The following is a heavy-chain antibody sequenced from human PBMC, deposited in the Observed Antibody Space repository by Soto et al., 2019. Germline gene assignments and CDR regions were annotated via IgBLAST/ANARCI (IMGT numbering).Heavy chain of an antibody. CDR3: ARHPTFSGWEYYFDY. J-gene: IGHJ4*02. V-gene: IGHV4-39*01. D-gene: IGHD6-19*01. CDR2: VYYSGST. CDR1: GDSVSSSNYY. Sequence: SDTLFLTCTVSGDSVSSSNYYWGWIRQPPGKGLEWIGSVYYSGSTYYNPSLKSRVTMSVDTSKNQFSLKLSSVTATDAAVYYCARHPTFSGWEYYFDYWGQGTPVNVSS.